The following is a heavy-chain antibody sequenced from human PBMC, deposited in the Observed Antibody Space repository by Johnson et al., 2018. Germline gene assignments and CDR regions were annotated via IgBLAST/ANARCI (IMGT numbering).Heavy chain of an antibody. D-gene: IGHD2-21*02. CDR1: GFIFSSYA. CDR3: ARCDFFDAFDI. V-gene: IGHV3-23*04. CDR2: ISGSGGST. Sequence: VQLVQSGGGLVQPGGSLRLSCAASGFIFSSYAMSWVRQAPGKGLEWVSAISGSGGSTYYADSVKGRFTISRENAKSSLYLQMNSLRAGDPAVYYCARCDFFDAFDIWSQGQLVTVSS. J-gene: IGHJ3*02.